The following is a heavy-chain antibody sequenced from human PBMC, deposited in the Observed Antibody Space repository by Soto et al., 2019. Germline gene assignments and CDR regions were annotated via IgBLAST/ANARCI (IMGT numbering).Heavy chain of an antibody. CDR1: GFTFTNAW. CDR3: TTDPPRYCSSTSGHVGY. V-gene: IGHV3-15*07. D-gene: IGHD2-2*01. J-gene: IGHJ4*02. CDR2: VKSKSDGGTL. Sequence: EVQLVESGGGLVKPGGSLRLSCTASGFTFTNAWMNWVRQTPGKGLEWVGRVKSKSDGGTLEYAAPVKGRFSISRDDSKNMVYLQMNGLNTEDTAVYYCTTDPPRYCSSTSGHVGYWGQGTLVSVSS.